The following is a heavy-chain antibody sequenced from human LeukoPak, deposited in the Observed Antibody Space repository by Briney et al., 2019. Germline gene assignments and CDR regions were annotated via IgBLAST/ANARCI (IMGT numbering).Heavy chain of an antibody. Sequence: GGSLRLSCVASGFTFSSYSMNWVRQAPGKGLECVSYISGSSGTIYYADSVKGRYTISRDNAKNSLYLQMNSLRAEDTAVYYCARRSEFGVLYYMDIWGKGTTVTVSS. V-gene: IGHV3-48*01. J-gene: IGHJ6*03. CDR1: GFTFSSYS. CDR2: ISGSSGTI. CDR3: ARRSEFGVLYYMDI. D-gene: IGHD3-16*01.